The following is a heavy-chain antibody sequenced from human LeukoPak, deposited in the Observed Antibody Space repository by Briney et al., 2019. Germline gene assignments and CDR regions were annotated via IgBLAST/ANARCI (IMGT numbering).Heavy chain of an antibody. CDR3: ARGYPSGWYEHHAFDI. CDR2: ISNSGSTI. D-gene: IGHD6-19*01. V-gene: IGHV3-48*03. CDR1: GFTFSSYE. J-gene: IGHJ3*02. Sequence: PGGSLRLSCAASGFTFSSYEMNGVRQAPGAGLEWFSYISNSGSTIYYADSVKGRFTISRDNAKNSLYLQMNSLRAEDTAVYYCARGYPSGWYEHHAFDIWGQGTMVTVSS.